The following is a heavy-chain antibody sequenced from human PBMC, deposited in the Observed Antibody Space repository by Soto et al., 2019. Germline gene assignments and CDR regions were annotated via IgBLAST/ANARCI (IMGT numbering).Heavy chain of an antibody. V-gene: IGHV5-51*01. D-gene: IGHD3-22*01. CDR3: ATRGGYDSSGYYKPDFDY. CDR2: IYPGDSDT. J-gene: IGHJ4*02. Sequence: PVVLMKISSQGSGYSCTSYWSGWVLQMTGKGLEWMGIIYPGDSDTRYSPSFQGQVTISADKSISTAYLQWSSLKASDTAMYYCATRGGYDSSGYYKPDFDYWGQGTLVTVSS. CDR1: GYSCTSYW.